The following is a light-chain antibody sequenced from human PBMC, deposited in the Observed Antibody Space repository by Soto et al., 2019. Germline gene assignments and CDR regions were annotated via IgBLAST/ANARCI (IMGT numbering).Light chain of an antibody. CDR3: QHYNTWPLT. J-gene: IGKJ4*01. CDR1: QSVSSN. V-gene: IGKV3-15*01. CDR2: GAS. Sequence: EIVMTQSPATLSVSPGERATLSCRASQSVSSNLAWYQQKPGQAPRLLIYGASTRATDIPARFSGGGSGTEFALTISSLQSEDFAVYYCQHYNTWPLTFGGGTKGEVK.